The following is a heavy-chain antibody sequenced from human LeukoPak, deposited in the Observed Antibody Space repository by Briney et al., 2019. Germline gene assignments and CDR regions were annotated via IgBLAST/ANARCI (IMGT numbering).Heavy chain of an antibody. J-gene: IGHJ3*02. CDR1: GFTFSNAW. CDR2: ISSSGSTI. V-gene: IGHV3-11*04. Sequence: PGGSLRLSCAASGFTFSNAWMSWVRQAPGKGLEWVSYISSSGSTIYYADSVKGRFTISRDNAKNSLYLQMNSLRAEDTAVYYCARVSSSWYGHDAFDIWGQGTMVTVSS. D-gene: IGHD6-13*01. CDR3: ARVSSSWYGHDAFDI.